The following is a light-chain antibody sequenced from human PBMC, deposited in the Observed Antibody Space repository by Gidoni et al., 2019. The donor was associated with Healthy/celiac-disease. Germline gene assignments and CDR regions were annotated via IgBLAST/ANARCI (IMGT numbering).Light chain of an antibody. J-gene: IGLJ1*01. CDR1: SSDVGSYNL. Sequence: QSALTQPAYVSGSPGQSITISCTGTSSDVGSYNLVSWYQQHPGKAPKLMIYEVTKRPSGVSTRFSGSKSGNTASLTISVLQAEDEADYYCCSYAGSTTFHVFGTGTKVTVL. V-gene: IGLV2-23*02. CDR3: CSYAGSTTFHV. CDR2: EVT.